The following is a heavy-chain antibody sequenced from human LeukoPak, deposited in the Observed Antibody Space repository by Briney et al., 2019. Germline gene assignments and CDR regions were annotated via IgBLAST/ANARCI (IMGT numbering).Heavy chain of an antibody. V-gene: IGHV3-30*04. CDR1: GFTFSSYA. CDR3: ARRRMVRGVIHWFDP. D-gene: IGHD3-10*01. Sequence: GRSLRLSCAASGFTFSSYAMHWVRQAPGKRLEWVAVISYDGSNKYYADSVKGRFTISRDNSKNTLYLQMNSLRAEDTAVYYCARRRMVRGVIHWFDPWGQGTLVTVSS. CDR2: ISYDGSNK. J-gene: IGHJ5*02.